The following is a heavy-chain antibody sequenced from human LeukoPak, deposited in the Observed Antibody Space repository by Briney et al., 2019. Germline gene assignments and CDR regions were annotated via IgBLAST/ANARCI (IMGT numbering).Heavy chain of an antibody. D-gene: IGHD1/OR15-1a*01. J-gene: IGHJ6*03. CDR3: ARVRREMKRSLGRTTEYSYYYYMDV. CDR1: GFTFSSYE. Sequence: GGSLRLSCAASGFTFSSYEMNWVRQAPGKGLEWVANIKQDGSEKYYVDSVKGRFTISRDNAKNSVYLQMNRLRAEDTAVYYCARVRREMKRSLGRTTEYSYYYYMDVWGKGTTVTVSS. V-gene: IGHV3-7*01. CDR2: IKQDGSEK.